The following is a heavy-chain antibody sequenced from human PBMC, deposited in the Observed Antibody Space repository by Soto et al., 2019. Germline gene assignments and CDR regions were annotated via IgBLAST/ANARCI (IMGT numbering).Heavy chain of an antibody. J-gene: IGHJ6*02. Sequence: SVKVSCKASGGTFSSHAISWVRQAPGRGLEWMGGIIPIFGTTNYAQNFRARVTITADESTSTAYMELSSLTSEDTAVYYCGSVGYCSSTNCLFYYYHYGMDVWGQGTTVTVSS. V-gene: IGHV1-69*13. CDR2: IIPIFGTT. CDR3: GSVGYCSSTNCLFYYYHYGMDV. D-gene: IGHD2-2*03. CDR1: GGTFSSHA.